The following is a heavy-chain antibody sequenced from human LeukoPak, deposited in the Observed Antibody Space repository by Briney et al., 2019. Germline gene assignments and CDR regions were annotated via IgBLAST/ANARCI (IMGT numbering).Heavy chain of an antibody. CDR3: ARIAAAGGSYYYYYYMDV. CDR2: ISAYNGNT. V-gene: IGHV1-18*04. CDR1: GYTFTGYY. D-gene: IGHD6-13*01. J-gene: IGHJ6*03. Sequence: ASVKVSCKASGYTFTGYYMHWVRQAPGQGLEWMGWISAYNGNTNYAQKLQGRVTMTTDTSTSTAYMELRSLRSDDTAVYYCARIAAAGGSYYYYYYMDVWGKGTTVTVSS.